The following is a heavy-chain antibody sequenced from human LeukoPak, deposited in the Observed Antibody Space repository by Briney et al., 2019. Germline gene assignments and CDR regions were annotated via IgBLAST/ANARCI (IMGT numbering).Heavy chain of an antibody. J-gene: IGHJ4*02. D-gene: IGHD6-19*01. Sequence: GASLKISCKGSGSSFTTYWIAWVRQTPGKGLEWMGIIYPGDSDTRYSPSFQGQVTISADKSMRVAYLQWTSLKASDTAMYYCAWSVSGATFDYWGQGTLVTVSS. CDR3: AWSVSGATFDY. V-gene: IGHV5-51*01. CDR1: GSSFTTYW. CDR2: IYPGDSDT.